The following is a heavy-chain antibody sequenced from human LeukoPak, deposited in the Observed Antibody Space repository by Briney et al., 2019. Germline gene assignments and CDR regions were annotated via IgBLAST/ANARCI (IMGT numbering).Heavy chain of an antibody. CDR3: AAGPSSNGHQLPY. J-gene: IGHJ4*02. CDR2: MSSDSTRS. CDR1: GFTFSGYW. V-gene: IGHV3-74*01. Sequence: GGSLRLSCEASGFTFSGYWMHWVRQAPGKGLVWVSRMSSDSTRSSHADSVKGRFIISRDNAKKMVYLQMNSLRVEDSAVYYCAAGPSSNGHQLPYWGQGTLVTVSS. D-gene: IGHD4-11*01.